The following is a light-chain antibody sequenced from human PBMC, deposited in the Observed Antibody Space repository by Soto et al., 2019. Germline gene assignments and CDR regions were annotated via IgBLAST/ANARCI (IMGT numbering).Light chain of an antibody. J-gene: IGKJ5*01. Sequence: EFVLPQSPGTLSLSPGERATLSCGASQSVSSSYLAWYQQKPGQAPRLLIYGASSRATGIPARFSGSGSGTEFTLTISSLQSEDFAVYYCQQYNNWPAITFGQGTRLEIK. CDR1: QSVSSSY. CDR3: QQYNNWPAIT. V-gene: IGKV3D-15*01. CDR2: GAS.